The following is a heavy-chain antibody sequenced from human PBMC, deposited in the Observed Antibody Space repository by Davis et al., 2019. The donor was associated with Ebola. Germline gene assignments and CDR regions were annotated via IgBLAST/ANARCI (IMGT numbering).Heavy chain of an antibody. Sequence: SETLSLTCTVSGGSVSNYYWSWIRQPPGKGLEWIGEINHSGSTNYNPSLKSRVTISVDTSKNQFSLKLSSVTAADTAVYYCARDSRPWKYAMDVWGQGTTVIVSS. CDR1: GGSVSNYY. CDR3: ARDSRPWKYAMDV. D-gene: IGHD6-13*01. V-gene: IGHV4-34*01. J-gene: IGHJ6*02. CDR2: INHSGST.